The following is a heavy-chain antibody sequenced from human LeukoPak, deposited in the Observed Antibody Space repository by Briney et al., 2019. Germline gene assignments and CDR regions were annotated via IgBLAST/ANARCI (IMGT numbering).Heavy chain of an antibody. CDR3: ARDAPLPYGDYEVLNGGFDY. Sequence: GGSLRLSCAASGFTFSSYAMHWVRQAPGKGLEWVAVISYDGSNKYYADSVKGRFTISRDNSKNTLYLQMNSLRAEDTAVHYCARDAPLPYGDYEVLNGGFDYWGQGTLVTVSS. D-gene: IGHD4-17*01. CDR1: GFTFSSYA. J-gene: IGHJ4*02. CDR2: ISYDGSNK. V-gene: IGHV3-30-3*01.